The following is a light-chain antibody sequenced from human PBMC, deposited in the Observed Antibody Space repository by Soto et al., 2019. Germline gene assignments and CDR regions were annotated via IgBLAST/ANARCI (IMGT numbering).Light chain of an antibody. CDR2: EVS. J-gene: IGLJ1*01. CDR3: SSYTSSSIDYV. V-gene: IGLV2-14*01. Sequence: QSALTQPASVSGSPGQSITMSCTGTSSDVGGYNYVSWYQQHPGKAPKLMIYEVSNRPSGVSNRFSGSKSGNTASLTISGLHAEDEADYYCSSYTSSSIDYVFGTGTKVTLL. CDR1: SSDVGGYNY.